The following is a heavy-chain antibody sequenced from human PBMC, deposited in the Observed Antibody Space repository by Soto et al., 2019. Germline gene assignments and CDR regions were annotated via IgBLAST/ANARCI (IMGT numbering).Heavy chain of an antibody. Sequence: QVHLVQSGAEVKKPGASVKVSCQGSGYAFTTYGITWVRQAPGQGLEWMGWISAHNGNTNYAQKLQGRVTVTRDTHRRTASVERGSLRWGGRAVYCCARGRYGHYWGQGARVTVSS. V-gene: IGHV1-18*01. J-gene: IGHJ4*02. D-gene: IGHD1-1*01. CDR2: ISAHNGNT. CDR1: GYAFTTYG. CDR3: ARGRYGHY.